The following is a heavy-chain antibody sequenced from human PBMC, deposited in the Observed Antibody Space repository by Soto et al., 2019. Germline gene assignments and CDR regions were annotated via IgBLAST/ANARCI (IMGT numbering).Heavy chain of an antibody. V-gene: IGHV1-69*12. D-gene: IGHD4-17*01. CDR3: ASEWGSGYYGLGYYYGMGG. CDR1: GGTFSSYA. J-gene: IGHJ6*02. Sequence: QVQLVQSGAEVKKPGSSVKVSCKASGGTFSSYAISWVRQAPGQGLEWMGGIIPIFGTANYAQKFQGRVTITADEPNSTASMELGSLRSEDTAVYYCASEWGSGYYGLGYYYGMGGWGQGTTVTVSS. CDR2: IIPIFGTA.